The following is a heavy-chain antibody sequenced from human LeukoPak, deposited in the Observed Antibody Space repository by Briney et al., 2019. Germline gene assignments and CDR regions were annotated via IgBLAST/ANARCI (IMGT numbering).Heavy chain of an antibody. CDR2: ISWNSGSI. J-gene: IGHJ4*02. CDR1: GFTFDDYA. CDR3: AKDTRYDILTGFDY. V-gene: IGHV3-9*01. Sequence: GGSLRLSCAASGFTFDDYAMHWVRQAPGKGLEWVSGISWNSGSIGYADSVKGRFTISRDNAKNSLYLQMNSLRAEDTALYYCAKDTRYDILTGFDYWGRGTLVTVSS. D-gene: IGHD3-9*01.